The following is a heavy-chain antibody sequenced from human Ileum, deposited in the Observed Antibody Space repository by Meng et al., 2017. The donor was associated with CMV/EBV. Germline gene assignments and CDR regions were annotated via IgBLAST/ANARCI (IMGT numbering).Heavy chain of an antibody. CDR1: GFTFTDYH. D-gene: IGHD2-15*01. J-gene: IGHJ4*02. CDR2: INPSTGGT. CDR3: ARDTPGEDKWD. Sequence: ASVKVSCKTSGFTFTDYHIHWVRQAPGQGLEWMGGINPSTGGTNDAQRFQGRVTMTRDTSTTTVDLDLTSLTPGDTARYYCARDTPGEDKWDWGQGTLVTVSS. V-gene: IGHV1-2*02.